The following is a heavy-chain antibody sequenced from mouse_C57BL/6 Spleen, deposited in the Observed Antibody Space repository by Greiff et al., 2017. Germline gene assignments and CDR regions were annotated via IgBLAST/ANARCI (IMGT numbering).Heavy chain of an antibody. Sequence: VQLQQSGPGLVKPSQSLSLTCSVTGYSITSGYYWNWIRQFPGNKLEWMGYISYDGSNNYNPSLKNRISITRDTSKNQFFLKLNSVTTEDTATYYCARRDGNYLMDYWGQGTSVTVSS. CDR3: ARRDGNYLMDY. CDR2: ISYDGSN. CDR1: GYSITSGYY. J-gene: IGHJ4*01. V-gene: IGHV3-6*01. D-gene: IGHD2-1*01.